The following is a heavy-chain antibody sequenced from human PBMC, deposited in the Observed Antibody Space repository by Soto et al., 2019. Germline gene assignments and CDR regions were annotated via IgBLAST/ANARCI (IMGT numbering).Heavy chain of an antibody. CDR3: ARSSGLYVEDAFDM. J-gene: IGHJ3*02. Sequence: QVQLVESGGGLVQPGGSLRLSCAASGFTFGDYEMSWIRQAAGKGPEWVSFLSRSGNTIYYADSVKGRFSISRDNAENLLYLQMDSPSVEDTATYFCARSSGLYVEDAFDMWGQVTMVTVSA. V-gene: IGHV3-11*01. CDR2: LSRSGNTI. D-gene: IGHD6-19*01. CDR1: GFTFGDYE.